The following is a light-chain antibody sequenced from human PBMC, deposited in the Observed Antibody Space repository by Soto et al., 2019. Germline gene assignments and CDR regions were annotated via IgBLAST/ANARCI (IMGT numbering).Light chain of an antibody. CDR2: LNSDGIH. V-gene: IGLV4-69*01. J-gene: IGLJ2*01. CDR1: SGHSSYA. CDR3: QTWGPGFRV. Sequence: QLVLTQSPSASASLGASVKLTCTLSSGHSSYAIAWHQQQPEKGPRYLMKLNSDGIHSKGDGIPDRFSGSSSGAERYLTISSLQSEDEADYYCQTWGPGFRVFGGGTKLTVL.